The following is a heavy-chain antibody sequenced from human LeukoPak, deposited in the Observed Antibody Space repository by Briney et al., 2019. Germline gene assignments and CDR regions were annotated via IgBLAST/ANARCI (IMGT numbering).Heavy chain of an antibody. J-gene: IGHJ3*02. CDR3: AVDGGTYNFDI. D-gene: IGHD1-1*01. Sequence: GGSLRLSCAASAFTFSSYSMNWVRQAPGKGPEWVSYIASSSNTIYYADSVKGRFTISRDNAKNSLYLQMNSLRAEDTAVYYCAVDGGTYNFDIWGQGTMVTVSS. CDR1: AFTFSSYS. V-gene: IGHV3-48*01. CDR2: IASSSNTI.